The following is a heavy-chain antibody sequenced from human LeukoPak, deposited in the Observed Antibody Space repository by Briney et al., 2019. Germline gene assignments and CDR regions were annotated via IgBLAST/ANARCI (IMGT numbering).Heavy chain of an antibody. Sequence: SETLSLTCTVSGDSISIYYWSWIRQPPGKGLEWIGYIYYSGTTNYNPSLKSRVTISVDASKNQFSLKLSSVTAADTAVYYCARGVYIAAAQYGYWGQGTLVTVSS. CDR2: IYYSGTT. V-gene: IGHV4-59*01. D-gene: IGHD6-13*01. CDR1: GDSISIYY. CDR3: ARGVYIAAAQYGY. J-gene: IGHJ4*02.